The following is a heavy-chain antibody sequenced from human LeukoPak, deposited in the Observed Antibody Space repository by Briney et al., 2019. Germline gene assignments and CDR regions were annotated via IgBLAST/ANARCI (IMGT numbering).Heavy chain of an antibody. CDR1: DYSISNTYY. Sequence: PSETLSLTCTVSDYSISNTYYWGWIRQPPGKGLEWIGNIHHSGITNYNPSLKSRVTMSVDTSKNQFSLKLSSVTAADTAVYFCAGGDSSSWYRFFDYWGQGILVTVSS. CDR2: IHHSGIT. V-gene: IGHV4-38-2*02. J-gene: IGHJ4*02. D-gene: IGHD6-13*01. CDR3: AGGDSSSWYRFFDY.